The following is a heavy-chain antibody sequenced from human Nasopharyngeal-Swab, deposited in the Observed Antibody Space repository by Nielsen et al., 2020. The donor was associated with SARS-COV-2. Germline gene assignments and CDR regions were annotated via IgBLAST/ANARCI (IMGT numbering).Heavy chain of an antibody. Sequence: GESLKISCAASGFTFSYYYMSWIRPAPGKGLEWVSYISSSGSTIYYADSVKGRFTISRDNAKNSLYLQMNSLRAEDTAVYYCARGPIVVVTAPYYFDYWGQGTLVTVSS. CDR3: ARGPIVVVTAPYYFDY. V-gene: IGHV3-11*04. CDR1: GFTFSYYY. J-gene: IGHJ4*02. D-gene: IGHD2-21*02. CDR2: ISSSGSTI.